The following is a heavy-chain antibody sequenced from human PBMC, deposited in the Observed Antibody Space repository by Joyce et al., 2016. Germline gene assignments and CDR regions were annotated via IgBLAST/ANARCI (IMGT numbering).Heavy chain of an antibody. J-gene: IGHJ5*02. CDR3: ARGPRSNWGLVWFDP. CDR2: INQSGIT. D-gene: IGHD7-27*01. V-gene: IGHV4-34*01. CDR1: GGSFSGYF. Sequence: QVQLQQWGAGLLKPSETLSLTCAVYGGSFSGYFWSWIRQPPGKGLEWIGEINQSGITNDNPSLKSRVTISVDTSKNQFSLKLSSVTAADTAVYYCARGPRSNWGLVWFDPWGQGTLVTVSS.